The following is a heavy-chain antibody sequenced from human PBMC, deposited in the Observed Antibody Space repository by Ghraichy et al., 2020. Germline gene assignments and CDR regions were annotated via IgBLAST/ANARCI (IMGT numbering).Heavy chain of an antibody. D-gene: IGHD3-16*01. Sequence: ASVKVSCKASGYTFTRDYMHWVRQAPGQGLEWMGIINPSGGSTSYTQKLQGRITMTRDTSTTTVYMELSSLRSEDTAVYYCARDLGGENLRDWGQGTLVTVSS. CDR2: INPSGGST. CDR3: ARDLGGENLRD. J-gene: IGHJ4*02. CDR1: GYTFTRDY. V-gene: IGHV1-46*04.